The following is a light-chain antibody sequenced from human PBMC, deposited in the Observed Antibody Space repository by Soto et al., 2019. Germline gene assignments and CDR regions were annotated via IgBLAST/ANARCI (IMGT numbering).Light chain of an antibody. CDR1: QSFRGL. V-gene: IGKV3-11*01. CDR3: QQRHMWPIT. CDR2: DAY. J-gene: IGKJ5*01. Sequence: EVVLTQSQVTLSLSPGERATLSCRASQSFRGLLAWYQQKPGQAPRLLIYDAYNRATGIPPRFSGSGSGTYFTLTISSLEPEDSAVYYCQQRHMWPITFGQGTRLEMK.